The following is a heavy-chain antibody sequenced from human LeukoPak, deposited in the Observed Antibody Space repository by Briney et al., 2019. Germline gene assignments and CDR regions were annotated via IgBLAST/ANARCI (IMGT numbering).Heavy chain of an antibody. D-gene: IGHD2-2*01. J-gene: IGHJ4*02. V-gene: IGHV3-53*01. Sequence: GGTLRLSCAASGFTVNTNYMNWVRQAPGKGLEWVSAIYSGGSTYYADSVKGRFTISRDNSENTLYLQMNSLRAEDTAVYYCARGSTSSARSHFDYWGLGTLVTVSS. CDR3: ARGSTSSARSHFDY. CDR1: GFTVNTNY. CDR2: IYSGGST.